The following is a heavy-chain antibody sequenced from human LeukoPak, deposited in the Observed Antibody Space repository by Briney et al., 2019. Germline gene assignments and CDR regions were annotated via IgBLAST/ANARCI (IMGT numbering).Heavy chain of an antibody. D-gene: IGHD4-17*01. CDR3: ARDYYGDYAFDY. V-gene: IGHV3-21*01. J-gene: IGHJ4*02. CDR2: ISSSSSYT. CDR1: GFTFSTYT. Sequence: GGSLRLSCAASGFTFSTYTMNWVRQAPGKGLEWVSSISSSSSYTYYADSVKGRFTISRDNAKNSLYLQMNSLRAEDTAVYYCARDYYGDYAFDYWGQGTLVTVSS.